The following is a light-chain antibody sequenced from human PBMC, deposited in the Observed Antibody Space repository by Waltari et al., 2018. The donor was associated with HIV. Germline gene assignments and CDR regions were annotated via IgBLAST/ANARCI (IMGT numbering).Light chain of an antibody. V-gene: IGKV1-16*01. CDR3: QQYDTYPPT. Sequence: DIQMIQSPSSVSASIGDRVTITCRASQGIGSHVAWFQQKPGQAPTSLIYSSSRLQSGVSTRFSGGGSGTEFTLTIDSLQSEDFGNYFCQQYDTYPPTFAQGT. CDR2: SSS. CDR1: QGIGSH. J-gene: IGKJ2*01.